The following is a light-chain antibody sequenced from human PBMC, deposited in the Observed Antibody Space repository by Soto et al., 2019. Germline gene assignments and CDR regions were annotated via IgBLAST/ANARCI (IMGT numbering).Light chain of an antibody. J-gene: IGKJ4*01. V-gene: IGKV1-5*01. CDR2: DAS. Sequence: DIQMTQSPSTLSASVGDRVTISCRASQSVGSWLAWYQQKPGKAPKLLIYDASTLESGVPSRFSGSGAGAEFTLTISRLQPDDFATYYCQDYDNYPLTFGEGTKVEI. CDR3: QDYDNYPLT. CDR1: QSVGSW.